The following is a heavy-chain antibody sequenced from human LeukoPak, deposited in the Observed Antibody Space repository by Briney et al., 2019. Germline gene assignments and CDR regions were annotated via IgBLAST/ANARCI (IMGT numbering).Heavy chain of an antibody. CDR3: ARYSSGWYDWFDP. CDR1: GFTFSSYS. D-gene: IGHD6-19*01. CDR2: ISSSSSYI. V-gene: IGHV3-21*01. Sequence: PGGSLRLSCAASGFTFSSYSMNCVRQAPGKGLEWVSSISSSSSYIYYADSVKGRFTISRDNAKNSLYLQMNSLRAEDTAVYYCARYSSGWYDWFDPWGQGTLVTVSS. J-gene: IGHJ5*02.